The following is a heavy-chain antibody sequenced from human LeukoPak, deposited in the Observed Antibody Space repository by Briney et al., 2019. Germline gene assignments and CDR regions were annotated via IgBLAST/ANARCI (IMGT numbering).Heavy chain of an antibody. CDR2: ISGSGGNT. D-gene: IGHD4-23*01. J-gene: IGHJ4*02. V-gene: IGHV3-23*01. Sequence: GGSLRLSCAASGFXFSSYAMSWVRQAPGKGLEWVSSISGSGGNTYYADSVKGRFTISRDNSKNTLYMQMNSLRAEDTAVYYCAKLVTHFDYWGQGTLVTVSS. CDR3: AKLVTHFDY. CDR1: GFXFSSYA.